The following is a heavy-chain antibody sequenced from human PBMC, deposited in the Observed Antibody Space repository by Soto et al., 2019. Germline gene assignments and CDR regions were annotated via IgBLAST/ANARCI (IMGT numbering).Heavy chain of an antibody. CDR1: GHTFTTYY. V-gene: IGHV1-46*01. D-gene: IGHD6-19*01. CDR2: INFNGGST. J-gene: IGHJ4*02. Sequence: ASVKVSCKASGHTFTTYYMHWVRQAPGQGLDWMGIINFNGGSTTYAQQFQGRVTMTRDTSTSTVYMELSSLRSEDTAIYYCAVSQYGYNNGWLPFFDYWGQGTLVTVSS. CDR3: AVSQYGYNNGWLPFFDY.